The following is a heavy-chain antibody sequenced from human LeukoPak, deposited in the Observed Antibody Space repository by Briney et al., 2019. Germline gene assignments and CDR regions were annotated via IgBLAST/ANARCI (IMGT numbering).Heavy chain of an antibody. Sequence: GGSLRLSCAASGFTVTNAWMNWVRQAPGKGLGWVARIKSNAGGGTTDYAAPVKGRFTISRDDATNTMSLQMNSLKTEDTAVYYCTRDPRIAPERGFDYWGQGTLVTVSS. CDR1: GFTVTNAW. CDR3: TRDPRIAPERGFDY. D-gene: IGHD6-13*01. CDR2: IKSNAGGGTT. J-gene: IGHJ4*02. V-gene: IGHV3-15*01.